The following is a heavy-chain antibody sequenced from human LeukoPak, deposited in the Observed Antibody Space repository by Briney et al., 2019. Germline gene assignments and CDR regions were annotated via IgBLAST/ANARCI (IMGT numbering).Heavy chain of an antibody. Sequence: ASVKVSCKASGYTFTGYYIHWVRQAPGQGLECMGWINPNTGGANYVQKFQGRVTMTRDTSISTAYMELSRLRSDDTAVYYCARGRSGFDYWGQGTLVTVSS. V-gene: IGHV1-2*02. J-gene: IGHJ4*02. CDR2: INPNTGGA. D-gene: IGHD2-15*01. CDR3: ARGRSGFDY. CDR1: GYTFTGYY.